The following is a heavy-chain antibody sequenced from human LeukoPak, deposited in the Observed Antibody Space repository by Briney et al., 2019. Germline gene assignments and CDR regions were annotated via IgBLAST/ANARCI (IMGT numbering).Heavy chain of an antibody. CDR1: GFIFSTYG. V-gene: IGHV3-23*01. CDR3: TKGGGYGSGTYSKD. Sequence: GGSLRLSCAASGFIFSTYGMTWFRQAPGRGLEWVAGISGSGLNTYYADSVKGRFTTSRDNSKNTLYLQMNSLRAEDTAVYYCTKGGGYGSGTYSKDWGQGILVSASS. D-gene: IGHD3-10*01. CDR2: ISGSGLNT. J-gene: IGHJ4*02.